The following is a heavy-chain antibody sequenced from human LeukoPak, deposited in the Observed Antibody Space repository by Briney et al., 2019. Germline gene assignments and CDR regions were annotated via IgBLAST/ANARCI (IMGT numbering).Heavy chain of an antibody. CDR3: ARHSITVSGLKYFDY. CDR2: LWNDGSNK. V-gene: IGHV3-33*08. CDR1: GFTFSTYP. D-gene: IGHD6-19*01. J-gene: IGHJ4*02. Sequence: GGSLRLSCAASGFTFSTYPMHWFRQAPGKGLEWVAALWNDGSNKYYADSVKGRLTISRDNSKNTLYLQMNSLRAEDTAVYYCARHSITVSGLKYFDYWGQGTLVTVSS.